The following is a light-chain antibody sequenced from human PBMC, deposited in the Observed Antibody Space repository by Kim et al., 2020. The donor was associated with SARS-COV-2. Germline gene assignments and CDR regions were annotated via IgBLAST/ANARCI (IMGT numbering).Light chain of an antibody. CDR1: KLGEKN. J-gene: IGLJ2*01. Sequence: SVYPGQTASITCTGDKLGEKNACWYQQKPGQSPMLGIYEDSKRPSGIPERFSGSNSGNTATLTISGTQAMDEADYYCQAWDSSTVVFGGGTQLTV. V-gene: IGLV3-1*01. CDR2: EDS. CDR3: QAWDSSTVV.